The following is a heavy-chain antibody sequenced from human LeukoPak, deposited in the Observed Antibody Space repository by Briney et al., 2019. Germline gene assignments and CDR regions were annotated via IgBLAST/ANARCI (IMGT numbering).Heavy chain of an antibody. CDR1: GFTVSDSY. CDR2: LYSSGST. J-gene: IGHJ4*02. D-gene: IGHD3-10*01. Sequence: GGSLRLSCAASGFTVSDSYMNWVRHAPGKGLEWVSVLYSSGSTYYADSVKGRFTISRDNSKNTLYLQMNTLSAEDTAVYYCARWGYGSGTYPTYYFDFWGQGTLVTVSS. CDR3: ARWGYGSGTYPTYYFDF. V-gene: IGHV3-53*01.